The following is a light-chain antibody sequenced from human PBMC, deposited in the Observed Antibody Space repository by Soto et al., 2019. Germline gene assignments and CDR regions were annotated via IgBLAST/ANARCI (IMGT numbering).Light chain of an antibody. J-gene: IGKJ1*01. V-gene: IGKV1-39*01. Sequence: DIQRTQSPSSLSASVGDRVTITCRASQSISSYLNWYQQKPGKAPNLLIYAASSLQSGVPSRFSGSGSGTDFTLTISSLQPEDFATYYCQQSYSTPRTFGQGTKLDIK. CDR3: QQSYSTPRT. CDR2: AAS. CDR1: QSISSY.